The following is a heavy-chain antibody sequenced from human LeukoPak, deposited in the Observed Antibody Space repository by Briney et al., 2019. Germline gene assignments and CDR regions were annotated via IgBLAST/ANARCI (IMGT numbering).Heavy chain of an antibody. J-gene: IGHJ4*02. Sequence: GGSLRLSCAASGFTFSSYWVHWVLQAPGKGLEWVARINSDGSTINHADSVRGRFTISRDNAENTLYLQMSSLRAEDTAIYFCARAAYYRFDYWGQGTLVTVSS. D-gene: IGHD1-26*01. CDR2: INSDGSTI. CDR3: ARAAYYRFDY. V-gene: IGHV3-74*01. CDR1: GFTFSSYW.